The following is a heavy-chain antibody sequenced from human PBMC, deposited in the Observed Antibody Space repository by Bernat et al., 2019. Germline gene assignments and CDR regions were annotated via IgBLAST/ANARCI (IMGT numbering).Heavy chain of an antibody. V-gene: IGHV1-69*01. D-gene: IGHD6-13*01. CDR1: GGTFSSYA. CDR3: ARTTLGYSSTYYYYYYMDV. Sequence: QVQLVQSGAEVKKPGSSVKVSCKASGGTFSSYAISWVRQAPGQGLEWMGGIIPIFGTANYAQKFQGRVTITADESTSTAYMELSSLRSEDTAVYYCARTTLGYSSTYYYYYYMDVWGKGTTVTVSS. CDR2: IIPIFGTA. J-gene: IGHJ6*03.